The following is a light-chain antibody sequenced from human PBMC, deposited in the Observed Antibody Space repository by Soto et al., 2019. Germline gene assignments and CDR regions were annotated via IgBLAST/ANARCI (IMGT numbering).Light chain of an antibody. CDR3: QQYNTWPPYT. Sequence: DIVMTQSPGTLSVSPGERATLSCRASQSVSSNLAWYQQKPGQAPRLLIYDASTRPTGIPARFSGSGSGTDFILSISSLQSEDFAVYFCQQYNTWPPYTFGQGTKLEI. V-gene: IGKV3-15*01. CDR1: QSVSSN. J-gene: IGKJ2*01. CDR2: DAS.